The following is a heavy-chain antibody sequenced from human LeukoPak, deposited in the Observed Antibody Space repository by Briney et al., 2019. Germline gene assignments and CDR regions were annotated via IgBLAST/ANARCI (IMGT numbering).Heavy chain of an antibody. J-gene: IGHJ4*02. CDR1: GGSISSGGYY. V-gene: IGHV4-31*11. CDR2: IYYSGST. D-gene: IGHD6-6*01. CDR3: ARGHEYSSSSVVGY. Sequence: PSGTLSLTCAVSGGSISSGGYYWSWIRQHPGKGLEWIGYIYYSGSTYYNPSLKSRVTISVDTSKNQFSLKLSSVTAADTAVYYCARGHEYSSSSVVGYWGQGTLVTVSS.